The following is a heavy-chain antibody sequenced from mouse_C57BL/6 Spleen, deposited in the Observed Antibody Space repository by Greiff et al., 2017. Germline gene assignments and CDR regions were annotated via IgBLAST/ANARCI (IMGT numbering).Heavy chain of an antibody. CDR1: GYTFTSYW. V-gene: IGHV1-53*01. D-gene: IGHD1-1*01. Sequence: QVQLQQPGTELVKPGASVKLSCKASGYTFTSYWMHWVKQRPGQGLEWIGNINPSNGGTNYNEKFKSKATLTVDKSSSTAYMQLSSLTSEDSAVYYCARCSYVYGSSPYYFDYWGQGTTLTVSS. CDR3: ARCSYVYGSSPYYFDY. J-gene: IGHJ2*01. CDR2: INPSNGGT.